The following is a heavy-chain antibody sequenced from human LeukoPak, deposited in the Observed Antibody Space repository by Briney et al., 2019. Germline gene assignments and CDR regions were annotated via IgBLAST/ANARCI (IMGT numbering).Heavy chain of an antibody. D-gene: IGHD4-23*01. V-gene: IGHV3-11*01. CDR1: GFTFSSYW. CDR2: ISTRDNTI. J-gene: IGHJ4*02. Sequence: GGSLRLSCAASGFTFSSYWMSWIRQTPGKGLEWLSYISTRDNTIQYADSVKGRFTISRDNANNSVFLQMNNLRAEDSAIYYCARGARWAYYFDYWGQGSLVTVSS. CDR3: ARGARWAYYFDY.